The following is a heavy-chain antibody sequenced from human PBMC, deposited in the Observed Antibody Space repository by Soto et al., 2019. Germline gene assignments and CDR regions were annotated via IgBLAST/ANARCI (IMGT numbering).Heavy chain of an antibody. CDR1: GGSFSSGGYS. V-gene: IGHV4-30-2*01. CDR3: ARVPDY. D-gene: IGHD2-2*01. Sequence: QLQLQESGSGLVKPSQTLSLTCAVSGGSFSSGGYSWSWIRQPPGKGLEWIGYMYHSGSTYYNPSLKCRVTISIDRSKNQFSLKLSPVTAAATAVYYGARVPDYWGQGILVTVSS. CDR2: MYHSGST. J-gene: IGHJ4*02.